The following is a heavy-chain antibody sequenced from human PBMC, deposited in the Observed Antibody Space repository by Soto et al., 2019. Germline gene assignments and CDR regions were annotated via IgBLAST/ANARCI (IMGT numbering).Heavy chain of an antibody. J-gene: IGHJ6*02. Sequence: QMQLGQSGPEVKRPGTSVKVSCKASGFTFTSSAMQWVRQSRGQRLEWIGWIVVGSGNTNYAQKFQERVTMTRDMSTSTAYMELSSLRHEDTAVYYCAALVRGVIYGMDVWGQGTTVTVSS. CDR1: GFTFTSSA. CDR3: AALVRGVIYGMDV. CDR2: IVVGSGNT. V-gene: IGHV1-58*02. D-gene: IGHD3-10*01.